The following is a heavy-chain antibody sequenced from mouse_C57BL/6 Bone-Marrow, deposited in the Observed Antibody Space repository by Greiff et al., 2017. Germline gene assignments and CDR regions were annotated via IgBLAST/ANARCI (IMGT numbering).Heavy chain of an antibody. J-gene: IGHJ2*01. D-gene: IGHD1-1*01. V-gene: IGHV5-4*01. CDR3: ARRGTTVVAHFDY. CDR2: ISAGGGYT. Sequence: VQLPQSGGGLVKPGGSLKLSCAASGFTFSSYAMSWVRQTPEKRLEWVATISAGGGYTYYPDNVKGRFTISRDNAKNNLYLQMSHLKSEDTAMYYCARRGTTVVAHFDYWGQDTTLTDAS. CDR1: GFTFSSYA.